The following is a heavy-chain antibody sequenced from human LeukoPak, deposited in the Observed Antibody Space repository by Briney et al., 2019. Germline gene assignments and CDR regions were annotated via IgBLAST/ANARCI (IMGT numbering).Heavy chain of an antibody. CDR1: GFTFSSYS. CDR2: ISSSSSTI. Sequence: GGSLRLSCAASGFTFSSYSMNWVRQAPGKGLEWVSYISSSSSTIYYADSVKGRFTISRYNAKNSLYLQMNNLRVEDTAVYYCARDSTGWQANAYDVWGQGTMVTVPS. CDR3: ARDSTGWQANAYDV. V-gene: IGHV3-48*01. D-gene: IGHD2-8*02. J-gene: IGHJ3*01.